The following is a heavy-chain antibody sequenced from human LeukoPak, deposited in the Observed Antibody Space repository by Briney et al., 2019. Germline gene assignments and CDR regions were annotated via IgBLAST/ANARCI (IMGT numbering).Heavy chain of an antibody. D-gene: IGHD3-3*01. CDR3: ARVKLPYYDFWSGYWYFDY. V-gene: IGHV1-18*01. J-gene: IGHJ4*02. CDR2: ISAYNGNT. Sequence: ASVKVSCKASGYTFTSYGISWVRQAPGQGLEWMGWISAYNGNTNYAQKLQGRVTMTTDTSTSTAYMELRSLRSDDTAVYYCARVKLPYYDFWSGYWYFDYWGQGTLVTLSS. CDR1: GYTFTSYG.